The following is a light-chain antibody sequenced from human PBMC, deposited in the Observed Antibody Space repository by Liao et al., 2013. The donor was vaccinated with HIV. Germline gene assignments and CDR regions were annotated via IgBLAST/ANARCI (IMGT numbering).Light chain of an antibody. V-gene: IGLV3-21*04. J-gene: IGLJ2*01. CDR3: HVWAGGSDPVL. Sequence: SYELTQSPSVSVAPGKTARITCGGNNIGNKSVHWYRQKPGQAPVLVIYYDSDRPSGIPERFSGSNSGNTATLTISRVETGDEADYYCHVWAGGSDPVLFGGGTKLTVL. CDR1: NIGNKS. CDR2: YDS.